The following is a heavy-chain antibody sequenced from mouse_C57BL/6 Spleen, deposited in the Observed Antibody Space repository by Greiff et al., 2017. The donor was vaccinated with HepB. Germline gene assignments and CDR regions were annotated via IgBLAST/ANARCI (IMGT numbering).Heavy chain of an antibody. V-gene: IGHV1-53*01. CDR2: INPSNGGT. D-gene: IGHD1-1*01. CDR1: GYTFTSYW. CDR3: ARHPGSSYGYFDV. J-gene: IGHJ1*03. Sequence: QVQLQQSGTELVKPGASVKLSCKASGYTFTSYWMHWVKQRPGQGLEWIGNINPSNGGTNYNEKFKSKATLTVDKSSSTAYMQLSSLTSEDAAVYYGARHPGSSYGYFDVWGTGTTVTVSS.